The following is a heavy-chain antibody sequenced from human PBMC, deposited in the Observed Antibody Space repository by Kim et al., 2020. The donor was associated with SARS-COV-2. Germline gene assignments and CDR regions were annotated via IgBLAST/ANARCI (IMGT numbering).Heavy chain of an antibody. CDR2: PNSGNT. Sequence: PNSGNTGYAQKFQGRVTMTRNTSISTAYMELSSLRSEDTAVYYCASSSSFDYWGQGTLVTVSS. D-gene: IGHD2-15*01. V-gene: IGHV1-8*01. CDR3: ASSSSFDY. J-gene: IGHJ4*02.